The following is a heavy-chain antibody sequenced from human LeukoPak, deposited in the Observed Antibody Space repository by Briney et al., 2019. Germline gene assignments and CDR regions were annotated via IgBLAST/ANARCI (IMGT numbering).Heavy chain of an antibody. Sequence: ASVKVSCKASGYTFTSYGISWVRQAPGQGLEWMGWISAYNGNTNYAQKLQGRVTMTTDTFTSTAYMELRSLRSDDTAVYYCARVNQHYGSARFYYYYGMDVWGQGTTVTVSS. CDR1: GYTFTSYG. V-gene: IGHV1-18*01. CDR2: ISAYNGNT. CDR3: ARVNQHYGSARFYYYYGMDV. J-gene: IGHJ6*02. D-gene: IGHD3-10*01.